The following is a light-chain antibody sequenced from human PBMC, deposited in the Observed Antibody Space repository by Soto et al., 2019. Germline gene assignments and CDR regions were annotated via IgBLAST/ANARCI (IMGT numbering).Light chain of an antibody. V-gene: IGKV1-5*03. CDR3: QQYNSYSPRT. CDR2: EAS. J-gene: IGKJ1*01. Sequence: DIQMTQSPSTLSASVGDRVTITCRASQSISSWLAWYQQKPGKAPKLLIYEASSLESGVPSRFSGSRSGTEFTLTISSLQPDNFATYDGQQYNSYSPRTFGQGTKVEIK. CDR1: QSISSW.